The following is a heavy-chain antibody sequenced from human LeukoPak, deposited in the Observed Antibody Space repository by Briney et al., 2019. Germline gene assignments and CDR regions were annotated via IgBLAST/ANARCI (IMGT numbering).Heavy chain of an antibody. Sequence: GGSLRFCCAASGFTVSSNYMSWVRQAPGKGLEWVSVIYSGGSTYYADSVKGRFTISRDNSKNTVYLQMNSLRAEDTAMYYCARDPLSWEIRRWDDGYDVRGQGTMVTVSS. V-gene: IGHV3-66*01. CDR2: IYSGGST. CDR1: GFTVSSNY. D-gene: IGHD1-26*01. J-gene: IGHJ3*01. CDR3: ARDPLSWEIRRWDDGYDV.